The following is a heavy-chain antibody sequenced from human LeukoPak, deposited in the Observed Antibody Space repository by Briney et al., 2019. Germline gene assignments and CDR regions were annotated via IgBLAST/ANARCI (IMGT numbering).Heavy chain of an antibody. CDR1: GGSISSYY. D-gene: IGHD1-20*01. J-gene: IGHJ6*03. V-gene: IGHV4-59*12. CDR3: ARVGSRGGYNWNDSHYYYMDV. Sequence: SETLSLTCTVSGGSISSYYWSWIRQPPGKGLEWIGYIYYSGSTNYNPSLKSRVTISVDTSKNQFSLKLSSVTAADTAVYYCARVGSRGGYNWNDSHYYYMDVWGKGTTVPVSS. CDR2: IYYSGST.